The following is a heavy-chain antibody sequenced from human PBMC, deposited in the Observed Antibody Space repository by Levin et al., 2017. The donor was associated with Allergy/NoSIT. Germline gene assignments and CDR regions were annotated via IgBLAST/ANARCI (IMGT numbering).Heavy chain of an antibody. D-gene: IGHD1-7*01. J-gene: IGHJ4*02. Sequence: PGGSLRLSCAASGFTVSSNYMGWVRQAPGKGLEWVSVIWSGGDTFYADSVKGRFTISRDNSKNTLYLQMNSLRAEDTAVYYCATSGELETFFDGWGQGTLVTVSS. CDR1: GFTVSSNY. V-gene: IGHV3-66*01. CDR3: ATSGELETFFDG. CDR2: IWSGGDT.